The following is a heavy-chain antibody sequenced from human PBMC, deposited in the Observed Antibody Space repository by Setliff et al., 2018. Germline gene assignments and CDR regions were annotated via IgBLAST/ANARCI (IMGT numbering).Heavy chain of an antibody. V-gene: IGHV1-46*01. CDR3: ARDDDTTSRYSRFEH. CDR2: INPSGEST. Sequence: GASVKVSCKASGYTFSSYYIHWVRQAPGQGLEWLGVINPSGESTNYAQKFQGRVNMTRDTSTSTAYMELRSLRYEDTAVYYCARDDDTTSRYSRFEHWGQGTPVTVSS. J-gene: IGHJ5*02. CDR1: GYTFSSYY. D-gene: IGHD2-15*01.